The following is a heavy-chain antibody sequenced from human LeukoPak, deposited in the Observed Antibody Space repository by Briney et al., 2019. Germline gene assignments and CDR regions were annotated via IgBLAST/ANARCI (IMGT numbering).Heavy chain of an antibody. J-gene: IGHJ4*02. CDR1: GFTFKNSA. Sequence: RGSLRLSCAASGFTFKNSAMNWVRQAPGKGPEWVAVIRSSGRTTDYADSVKGRFTISRDNSNNTLFLQMIRLRAEDTAVYYCAKPPENVVGTSPFYFDSWGQGTLVTVSS. CDR3: AKPPENVVGTSPFYFDS. CDR2: IRSSGRTT. V-gene: IGHV3-23*01. D-gene: IGHD1-26*01.